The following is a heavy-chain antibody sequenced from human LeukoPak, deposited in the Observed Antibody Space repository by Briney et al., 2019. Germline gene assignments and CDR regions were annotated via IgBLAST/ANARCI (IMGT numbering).Heavy chain of an antibody. CDR1: GGPISSSGFY. CDR3: ARHRMPNALASAFDY. D-gene: IGHD2-15*01. Sequence: SETLSLTCTVSGGPISSSGFYWDWIRQPPGKGLEWIGAIFYSGNTYYNPSLKSRVTISVDTSKNQFSLKLSSVTAADTAVYYCARHRMPNALASAFDYWGQGTLVTVSS. CDR2: IFYSGNT. J-gene: IGHJ4*02. V-gene: IGHV4-39*01.